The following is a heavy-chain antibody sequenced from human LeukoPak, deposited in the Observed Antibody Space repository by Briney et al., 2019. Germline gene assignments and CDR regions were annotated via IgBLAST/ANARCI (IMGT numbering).Heavy chain of an antibody. J-gene: IGHJ5*02. Sequence: GGSLRLSCPASGFTFSISVIGWVRQAPGKGLEWVSCIGGSGDKTYYADSVTGRFTISRDNSKSTLYLQMNSLRAEDTALYYCAKLPTGYPNWFDPWGQGTLVTVSS. V-gene: IGHV3-23*01. CDR3: AKLPTGYPNWFDP. CDR1: GFTFSISV. CDR2: IGGSGDKT. D-gene: IGHD3-9*01.